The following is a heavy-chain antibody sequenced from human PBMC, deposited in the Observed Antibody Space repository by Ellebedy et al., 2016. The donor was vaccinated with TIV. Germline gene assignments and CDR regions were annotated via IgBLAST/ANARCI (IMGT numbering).Heavy chain of an antibody. D-gene: IGHD6-6*01. CDR3: ARPSRKYSSSVPFDY. J-gene: IGHJ4*02. CDR2: IWYDGSNK. Sequence: GGSLRLSCAASGFTFSSYAMHWVRQAPGKGLEWVAVIWYDGSNKYYADSVKGRFTISRDNSKNTLYLQMNSLRAEDTAVYYCARPSRKYSSSVPFDYWGQGTLVTVSS. V-gene: IGHV3-33*08. CDR1: GFTFSSYA.